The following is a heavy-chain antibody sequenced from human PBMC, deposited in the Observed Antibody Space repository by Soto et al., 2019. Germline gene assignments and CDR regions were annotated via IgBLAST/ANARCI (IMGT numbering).Heavy chain of an antibody. Sequence: SVKVSCKASGGTFSSYAISWVRQAPGQGLEWMGGIIPIFGTANYAQKFQGRVTITADESTSTAYMELSSLRSEDTAVYYCARDSGTIFGVVRSSYYFDYWGQGTLVTVSS. CDR3: ARDSGTIFGVVRSSYYFDY. V-gene: IGHV1-69*13. CDR2: IIPIFGTA. CDR1: GGTFSSYA. D-gene: IGHD3-3*01. J-gene: IGHJ4*02.